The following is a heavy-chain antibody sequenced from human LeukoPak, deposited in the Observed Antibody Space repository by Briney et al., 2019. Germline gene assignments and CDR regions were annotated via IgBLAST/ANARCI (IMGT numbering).Heavy chain of an antibody. V-gene: IGHV3-66*01. D-gene: IGHD6-13*01. Sequence: GGSLRLSCAASGFTVNRSYMNWVRQAPGKGLDWVSVIYSGGSTNYADSVKGRFTISRDNSKNTLYLQMNSLRAEDTAVYYCARDAVYSSSWQYYWGQGTLVTVSS. CDR1: GFTVNRSY. CDR2: IYSGGST. CDR3: ARDAVYSSSWQYY. J-gene: IGHJ4*02.